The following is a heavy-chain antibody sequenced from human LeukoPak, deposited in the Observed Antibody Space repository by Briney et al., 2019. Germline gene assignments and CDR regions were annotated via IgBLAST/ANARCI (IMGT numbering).Heavy chain of an antibody. Sequence: SETLSLTRTVSGGSISTYYWSWIRQPPGKGLEWIGYIYYSGSTNYNPSLKSRVTISVDTSKNQFSLKLSSVTAADTAVYYCARLLPDYYGSGSFLDYWGQGTLVTVSS. CDR2: IYYSGST. V-gene: IGHV4-59*01. CDR3: ARLLPDYYGSGSFLDY. D-gene: IGHD3-10*01. J-gene: IGHJ4*02. CDR1: GGSISTYY.